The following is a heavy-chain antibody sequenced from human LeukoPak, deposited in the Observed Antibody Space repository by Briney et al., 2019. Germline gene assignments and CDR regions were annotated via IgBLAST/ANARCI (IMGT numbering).Heavy chain of an antibody. J-gene: IGHJ5*02. CDR1: GFTVSSNY. CDR3: ARDLRVVSSGFNWFDP. D-gene: IGHD6-19*01. V-gene: IGHV3-53*05. Sequence: PGGSLRLSCAASGFTVSSNYMSWVRQAPGKGLEWVSFTHSGSDTYYADSVKGRFTISRDNSKNTIYLQMNSLRAEDTAVYYCARDLRVVSSGFNWFDPWGQGTLVTVSS. CDR2: THSGSDT.